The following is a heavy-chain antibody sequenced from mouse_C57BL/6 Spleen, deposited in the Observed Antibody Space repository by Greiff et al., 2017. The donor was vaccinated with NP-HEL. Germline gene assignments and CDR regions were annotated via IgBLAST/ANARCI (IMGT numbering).Heavy chain of an antibody. J-gene: IGHJ2*01. CDR2: INPNNGGT. CDR3: ARRGDYGNFDY. V-gene: IGHV1-26*01. D-gene: IGHD2-4*01. CDR1: GYTFTDYY. Sequence: EVQLQQSGPELVKPGASVKISCKASGYTFTDYYMNWVKQSHGKSLEWIGDINPNNGGTSYNQKFTGKATLTVDKSSSTAYMELRSLTSEDSAVYYCARRGDYGNFDYWGQGTTLTVSS.